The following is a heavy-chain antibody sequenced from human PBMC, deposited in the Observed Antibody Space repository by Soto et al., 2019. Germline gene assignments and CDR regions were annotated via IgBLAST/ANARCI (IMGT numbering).Heavy chain of an antibody. Sequence: EVQLVESGGGLVQPGGSLRLSYEASGFTFSSYSMNWVRQAPGKGLEWVSYISSSSSTTYYADSVKGRFTISRDNAKNSLYLQMNSLRDEDTAVYCCARDSADCSGGSCHEYWGQGTLVTVSS. CDR3: ARDSADCSGGSCHEY. V-gene: IGHV3-48*02. CDR2: ISSSSSTT. D-gene: IGHD2-15*01. CDR1: GFTFSSYS. J-gene: IGHJ4*02.